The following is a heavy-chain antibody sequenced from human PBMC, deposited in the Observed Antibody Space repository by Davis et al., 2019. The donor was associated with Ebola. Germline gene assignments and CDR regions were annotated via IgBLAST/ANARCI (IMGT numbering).Heavy chain of an antibody. CDR1: GFTFINYA. D-gene: IGHD1-26*01. CDR2: INAGNGNT. Sequence: ASVKVSCKASGFTFINYAMHWVRQAPGQRLEWMGWINAGNGNTKYSQKFQGRVTITMDTSASTAYMELSSLRSEDTAVYYCVRGSPGIVGATPFDYWGQGTLVTVSS. CDR3: VRGSPGIVGATPFDY. J-gene: IGHJ4*02. V-gene: IGHV1-3*01.